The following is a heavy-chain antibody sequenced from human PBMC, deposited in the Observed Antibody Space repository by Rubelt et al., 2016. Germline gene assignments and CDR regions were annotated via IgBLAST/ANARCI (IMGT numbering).Heavy chain of an antibody. CDR3: ASYSGRLDY. Sequence: WIGEINHSGSTYYNPSLKSRVTISVDTSKNQFSLKLSSVTAADTAVYYCASYSGRLDYWGQGTLVTVSS. V-gene: IGHV4-34*01. CDR2: INHSGST. D-gene: IGHD6-19*01. J-gene: IGHJ4*02.